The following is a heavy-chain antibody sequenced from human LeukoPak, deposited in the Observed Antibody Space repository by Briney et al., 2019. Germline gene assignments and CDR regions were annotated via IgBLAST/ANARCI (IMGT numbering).Heavy chain of an antibody. V-gene: IGHV4-30-4*01. D-gene: IGHD6-19*01. J-gene: IGHJ6*02. CDR3: ARVLSSGWSKGMDV. CDR1: GGSISSGDYY. CDR2: IYYSGST. Sequence: PSQTLSLTCTVSGGSISSGDYYWSWIRQPPGKGLEWIGYIYYSGSTYYNPSLKSRVTISVDTSKNQFSLKLSSVTAADTAVYYCARVLSSGWSKGMDVWGQGTTVTVSS.